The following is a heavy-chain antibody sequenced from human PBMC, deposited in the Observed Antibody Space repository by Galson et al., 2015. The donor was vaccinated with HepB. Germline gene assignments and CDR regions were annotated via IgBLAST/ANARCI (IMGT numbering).Heavy chain of an antibody. CDR3: TRDGPAAGYYFDS. CDR2: IKLDGSEK. J-gene: IGHJ4*02. Sequence: LRLSCAASGFPFSSYWMSWVRQAPGKGLEWVANIKLDGSEKYYVDSVRGRFTISRDNAKNSLYLQMNSLRAEDTAVYYCTRDGPAAGYYFDSWGQGVLVTVSS. V-gene: IGHV3-7*03. CDR1: GFPFSSYW. D-gene: IGHD6-25*01.